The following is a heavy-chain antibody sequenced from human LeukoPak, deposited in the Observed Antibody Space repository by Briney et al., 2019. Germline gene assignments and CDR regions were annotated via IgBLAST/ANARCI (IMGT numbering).Heavy chain of an antibody. CDR1: GYTFTNYY. CDR2: INPSGGST. Sequence: ASVKVSCKASGYTFTNYYMHWVRQAPGQGLEWMGMINPSGGSTTYAQKFQGRVTMTRDTPTSTVYMELSILRSEDTAVYYCARVSGAIVNSYYFDYWGQGTLVTVSS. J-gene: IGHJ4*02. V-gene: IGHV1-46*01. CDR3: ARVSGAIVNSYYFDY. D-gene: IGHD5-18*01.